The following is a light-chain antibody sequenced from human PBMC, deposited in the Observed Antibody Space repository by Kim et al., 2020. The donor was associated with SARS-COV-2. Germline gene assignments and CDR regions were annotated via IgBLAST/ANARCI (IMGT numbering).Light chain of an antibody. Sequence: RQTATLTCTWKSNTVDNQRPAWVQEHQGDPPILTSYRNNNRPSGVSERFYASRSGNTDSLTITGLQPEGEADCYCLAWDGSLNGWVFCGGTQLTVL. CDR1: SNTVDNQR. CDR2: RNN. CDR3: LAWDGSLNGWV. J-gene: IGLJ3*02. V-gene: IGLV10-54*01.